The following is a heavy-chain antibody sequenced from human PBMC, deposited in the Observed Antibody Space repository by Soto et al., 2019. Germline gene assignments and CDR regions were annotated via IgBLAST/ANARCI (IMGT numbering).Heavy chain of an antibody. CDR1: GFTFSSYA. CDR3: ARYGDSQDYYGMDV. J-gene: IGHJ6*01. CDR2: ISYDGSNK. D-gene: IGHD4-17*01. V-gene: IGHV3-30-3*01. Sequence: QVQLVESGGGVVQPGRSLRLSCAASGFTFSSYAMHWVRQAPGKGLEWVAVISYDGSNKYYADSVKGRFTISRDNSKNTLYLQMNSLRAEDTAVYYCARYGDSQDYYGMDVW.